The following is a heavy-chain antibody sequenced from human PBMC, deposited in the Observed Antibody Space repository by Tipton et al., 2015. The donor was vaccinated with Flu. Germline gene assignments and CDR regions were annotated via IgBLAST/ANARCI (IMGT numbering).Heavy chain of an antibody. D-gene: IGHD2-2*01. CDR2: VYFNGAT. V-gene: IGHV4-59*01. CDR3: ARDFCSSTSCPFHP. CDR1: GGSMTYFY. J-gene: IGHJ5*02. Sequence: TLSLTCTVSGGSMTYFYWSWIRQSPGKGLEWIGYVYFNGATGYNPSLRSRVTISVDTAKNQFSLRLDSATAADTAVYYCARDFCSSTSCPFHPWGRGTRVTVSS.